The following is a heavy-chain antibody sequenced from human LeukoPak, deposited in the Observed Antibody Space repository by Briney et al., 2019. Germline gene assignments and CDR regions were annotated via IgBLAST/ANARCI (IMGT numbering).Heavy chain of an antibody. CDR1: GYTFTSYA. V-gene: IGHV1-3*01. CDR3: ARDHNSSGWYKLFDY. J-gene: IGHJ4*02. Sequence: EASVKVSCKASGYTFTSYAMHWVRQAPGQRLEWMGGINAGNGNTKYSQKFQGRVTITRDTSASTAYMELSSLRSEDTAVYYCARDHNSSGWYKLFDYWGQGTLVTVSS. D-gene: IGHD6-19*01. CDR2: INAGNGNT.